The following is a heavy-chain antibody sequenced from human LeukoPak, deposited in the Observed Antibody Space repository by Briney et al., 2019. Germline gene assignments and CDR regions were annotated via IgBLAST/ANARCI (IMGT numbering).Heavy chain of an antibody. J-gene: IGHJ4*02. V-gene: IGHV1-2*02. CDR3: ARDYYDSSGYPNFDY. Sequence: GASVKVSCKASGYTFTGYYMHWVRQAPGQGLEWMGWINPNSGGTNYAQKFQGRVTMTRDTSISTAYMELGRLRSDDTAVYYCARDYYDSSGYPNFDYWGQGTLVTVSS. CDR2: INPNSGGT. CDR1: GYTFTGYY. D-gene: IGHD3-22*01.